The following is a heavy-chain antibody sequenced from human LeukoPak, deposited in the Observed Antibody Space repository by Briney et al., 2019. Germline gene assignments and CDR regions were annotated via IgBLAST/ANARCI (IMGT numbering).Heavy chain of an antibody. CDR1: GCTFTSYG. D-gene: IGHD6-6*01. CDR2: IIPILGIA. CDR3: ARDGLGYSSSSGRGWFNP. V-gene: IGHV1-69*04. Sequence: SVKVSCKASGCTFTSYGISWVRQAPGQGLEWMGRIIPILGIANYAQKFQGRVTITADKSTSTAYMELSSLRSEDTAVYYCARDGLGYSSSSGRGWFNPWGQGTLVTVSS. J-gene: IGHJ5*02.